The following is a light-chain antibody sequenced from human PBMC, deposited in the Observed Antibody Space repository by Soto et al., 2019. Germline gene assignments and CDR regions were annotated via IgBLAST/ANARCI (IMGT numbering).Light chain of an antibody. Sequence: QSALTQPAAVSGSPGQSITISCTGTSSDVGGYNYVSWYQQHPGKAPKLMIYEVSNLPSGVSNRFSGSKSGNTASLTISGLQAEDEADYYCSSYTSSSTYTVFGGGTQLTVL. CDR3: SSYTSSSTYTV. J-gene: IGLJ7*01. CDR2: EVS. V-gene: IGLV2-14*01. CDR1: SSDVGGYNY.